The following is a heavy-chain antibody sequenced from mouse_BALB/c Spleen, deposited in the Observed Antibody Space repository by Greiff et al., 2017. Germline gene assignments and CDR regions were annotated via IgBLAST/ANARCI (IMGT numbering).Heavy chain of an antibody. CDR1: GFTFSSFG. V-gene: IGHV5-17*02. J-gene: IGHJ4*01. CDR2: ISSGSSTI. CDR3: ARHYGYDGAMDY. Sequence: EVHLVESGGGLVQPGGSRKLSCAASGFTFSSFGMHWVRQAPEKGLEWVAYISSGSSTIYYADTVKGRFTISRDNPKNTLFLQMTSLRSEDTAMYYCARHYGYDGAMDYWGQGTSVTVSS. D-gene: IGHD2-2*01.